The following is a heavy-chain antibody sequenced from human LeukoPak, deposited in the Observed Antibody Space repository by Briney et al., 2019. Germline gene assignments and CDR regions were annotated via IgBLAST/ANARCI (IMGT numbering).Heavy chain of an antibody. D-gene: IGHD6-6*01. CDR3: AIVGSEDVFDI. J-gene: IGHJ3*02. V-gene: IGHV1-69*01. Sequence: SVKLSCKASGGTFSSSAITWVRQAPGEGLEWMGGSVLSFCTTSYAQTFQRRVTIAADESTRTAYMELSSLRSEDTAVYCCAIVGSEDVFDIWGQGTMVTVSS. CDR1: GGTFSSSA. CDR2: SVLSFCTT.